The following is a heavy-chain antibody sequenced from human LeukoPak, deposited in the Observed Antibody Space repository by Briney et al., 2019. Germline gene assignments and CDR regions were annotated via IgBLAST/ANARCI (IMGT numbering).Heavy chain of an antibody. D-gene: IGHD6-6*01. J-gene: IGHJ4*02. CDR1: GGSFSGYY. CDR2: INHSGST. Sequence: SETLSLTCAVYGGSFSGYYWSWIRQPPGKGLEWIGEINHSGSTNYNLSLKSRVTISVDTSKNQFSLKLSSVTAADTAVYYCARSSPFDYWGQGTLVTVSS. V-gene: IGHV4-34*01. CDR3: ARSSPFDY.